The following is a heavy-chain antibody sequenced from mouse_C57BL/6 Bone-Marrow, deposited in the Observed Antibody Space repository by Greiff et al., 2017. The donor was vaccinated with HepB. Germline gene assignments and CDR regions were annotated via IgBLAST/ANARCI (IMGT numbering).Heavy chain of an antibody. D-gene: IGHD4-1*01. Sequence: EVQLVESGGGLVQPGGSLKLSCAASGFTFSDYYMYWVRQTPEKRLEWVAYISNGGGSTYYPDTVKGRFTISRDNAKNTLYLQMSRLKSEDTAMYYCARLWTGRAYWGQGTLVTVSA. CDR2: ISNGGGST. V-gene: IGHV5-12*01. J-gene: IGHJ3*01. CDR1: GFTFSDYY. CDR3: ARLWTGRAY.